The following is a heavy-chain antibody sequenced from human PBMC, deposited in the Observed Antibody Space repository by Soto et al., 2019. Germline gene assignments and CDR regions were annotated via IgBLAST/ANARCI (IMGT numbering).Heavy chain of an antibody. J-gene: IGHJ4*02. CDR2: IYWDDSK. Sequence: QITLKESGPTLVRPTQNLTLTCAFSGFSLSTSGVGVVWIRQPPGKALEWLAVIYWDDSKHYSPSLRSRLTITKDTSKNQVVLTMTNMDPMDTGTYYCAHKGPEDWPLDYWGQGTLVTVSS. CDR1: GFSLSTSGVG. CDR3: AHKGPEDWPLDY. D-gene: IGHD3-9*01. V-gene: IGHV2-5*02.